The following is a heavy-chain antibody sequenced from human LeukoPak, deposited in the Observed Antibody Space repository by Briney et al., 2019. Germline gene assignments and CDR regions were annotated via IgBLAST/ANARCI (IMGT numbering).Heavy chain of an antibody. CDR2: IYSDGST. CDR1: GFTVSSNY. D-gene: IGHD3-9*01. J-gene: IGHJ4*02. Sequence: GGSLRLSCAASGFTVSSNYMSWVRQAPGKGLEWVSLIYSDGSTYYADSVRGRFTISRDNSKSTLYLQMNSLRAEDTAVYYCARDHYDILTGFGYWGQGTLVTVSS. CDR3: ARDHYDILTGFGY. V-gene: IGHV3-66*01.